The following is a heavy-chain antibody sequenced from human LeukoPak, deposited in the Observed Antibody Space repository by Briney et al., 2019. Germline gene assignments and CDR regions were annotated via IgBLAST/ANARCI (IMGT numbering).Heavy chain of an antibody. J-gene: IGHJ6*03. CDR2: IIPIFGTA. Sequence: SVKVSCKACGGTFSSYAISWVRQAPGQGLEWMGGIIPIFGTANYAQKFQGRVTITTDESTSTAYMELSSLRSEDTAVYYRARVGTGDLLGYYMDVWGKGTTVTVSS. CDR3: ARVGTGDLLGYYMDV. CDR1: GGTFSSYA. V-gene: IGHV1-69*05. D-gene: IGHD7-27*01.